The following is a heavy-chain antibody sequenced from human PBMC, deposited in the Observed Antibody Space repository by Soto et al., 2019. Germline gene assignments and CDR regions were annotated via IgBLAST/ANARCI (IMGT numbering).Heavy chain of an antibody. V-gene: IGHV4-39*01. Sequence: TLSLTCTVSGGSISSSSYYWGWIRQPPGKGLEWIGSIYYSGSTYYNPSLKSRVTISVDTSKNQFSLKLSSVTAADTAVYYCARLRQLRGLAWGQGTPATXSS. CDR3: ARLRQLRGLA. CDR1: GGSISSSSYY. CDR2: IYYSGST. D-gene: IGHD3-16*01. J-gene: IGHJ5*02.